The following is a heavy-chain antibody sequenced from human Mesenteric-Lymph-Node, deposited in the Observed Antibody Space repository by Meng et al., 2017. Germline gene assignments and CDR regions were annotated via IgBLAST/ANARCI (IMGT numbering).Heavy chain of an antibody. CDR3: AKGAGITMVRGVIIRFDY. D-gene: IGHD3-10*01. J-gene: IGHJ4*02. V-gene: IGHV3-23*01. Sequence: GESLKISCAASGFTFSGYAMSWVRQAPGKGLEWVSAISGSGGSTYYADSVKGRFTISRDNSKNTLYLQMNSLRAEDTAVYYCAKGAGITMVRGVIIRFDYWGQGTLVTVSS. CDR2: ISGSGGST. CDR1: GFTFSGYA.